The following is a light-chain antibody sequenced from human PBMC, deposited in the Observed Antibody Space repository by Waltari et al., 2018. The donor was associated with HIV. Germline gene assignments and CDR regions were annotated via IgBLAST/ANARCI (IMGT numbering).Light chain of an antibody. CDR1: STDIGGYIY. V-gene: IGLV2-14*01. CDR3: SSFTSSSFWV. Sequence: QSALTQPASVSGSPGQSITISCSGTSTDIGGYIYVSWYQQHPGKAPKLVIYEVANRPSGISHRFSGSKSGNTASLTISGLQTEDEADYYCSSFTSSSFWVFGGGTKLTVL. J-gene: IGLJ3*02. CDR2: EVA.